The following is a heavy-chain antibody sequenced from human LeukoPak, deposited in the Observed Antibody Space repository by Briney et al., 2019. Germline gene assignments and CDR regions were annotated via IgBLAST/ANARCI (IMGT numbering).Heavy chain of an antibody. CDR2: IYHSGST. D-gene: IGHD3-22*01. Sequence: PSETLSLTCAVYGGSFSGYYWSWIRQPPGKGLEWIGSIYHSGSTYYNPSLKSRVTISVDTSKNQFSLKLSSVTAADTAVYYCAREGTQSRYYYDSSASDYWGQGTLVTVSS. V-gene: IGHV4-34*01. J-gene: IGHJ4*02. CDR3: AREGTQSRYYYDSSASDY. CDR1: GGSFSGYY.